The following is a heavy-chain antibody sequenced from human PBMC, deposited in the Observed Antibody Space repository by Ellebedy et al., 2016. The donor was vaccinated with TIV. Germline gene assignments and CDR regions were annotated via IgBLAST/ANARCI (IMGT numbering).Heavy chain of an antibody. CDR1: GFTFSSSA. D-gene: IGHD5-24*01. CDR3: ARHITSTWLFDH. CDR2: ISGSGGST. V-gene: IGHV3-23*01. Sequence: PGGSLRLSCAASGFTFSSSAVSWVRQAPGKGLEWVSAISGSGGSTFYADSVKGRFTIPRDNSKNTLYLQMDSLRAEDTAVYYCARHITSTWLFDHWGQGTLVTVSS. J-gene: IGHJ4*02.